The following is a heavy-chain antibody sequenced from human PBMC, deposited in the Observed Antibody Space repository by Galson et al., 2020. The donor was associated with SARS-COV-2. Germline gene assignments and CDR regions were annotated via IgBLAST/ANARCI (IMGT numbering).Heavy chain of an antibody. J-gene: IGHJ4*02. CDR2: ISYSGYT. CDR3: ARGGSGNSEFEY. V-gene: IGHV4-59*01. CDR1: GVSISNYY. D-gene: IGHD3-3*01. Sequence: SETLSLTCSVSGVSISNYYWNWIRKPPGKGLEWIGYISYSGYTNYNPSLRSRVTMSGDTSENQISLKLTSVTAADTAVYYCARGGSGNSEFEYWGQGTLVTVSS.